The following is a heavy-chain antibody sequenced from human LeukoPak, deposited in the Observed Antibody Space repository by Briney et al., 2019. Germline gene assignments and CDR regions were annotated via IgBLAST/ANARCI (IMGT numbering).Heavy chain of an antibody. Sequence: GRSLRLSCAASGFTFSSYGMHWVRQAPGKGLEWVAVISYDGSSKYYADSVKGRFTISRDNSKNTLYLQMNSLRAEDTAVYYCAKDRRASGSYYAYWGQGTLVTVSS. CDR3: AKDRRASGSYYAY. CDR2: ISYDGSSK. CDR1: GFTFSSYG. D-gene: IGHD1-26*01. J-gene: IGHJ4*02. V-gene: IGHV3-30*18.